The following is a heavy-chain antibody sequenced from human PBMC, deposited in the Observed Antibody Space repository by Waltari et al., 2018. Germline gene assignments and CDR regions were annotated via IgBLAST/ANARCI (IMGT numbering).Heavy chain of an antibody. V-gene: IGHV3-66*01. CDR1: GLTVGNNF. Sequence: EVQLVESGGGLVQPGGSLRLSCAASGLTVGNNFMTWVRRAPGKGLECFELIYSGGTSYYADSVKGRFTISRDSSKNTVSLQMNILTAGDTAVYYCAHFPGVWGQGTMVTVSS. J-gene: IGHJ3*01. CDR3: AHFPGV. CDR2: IYSGGTS.